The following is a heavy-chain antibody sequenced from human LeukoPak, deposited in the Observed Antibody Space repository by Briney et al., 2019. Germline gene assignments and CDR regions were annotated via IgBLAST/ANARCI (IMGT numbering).Heavy chain of an antibody. CDR2: ISYDGSNK. CDR1: GFTFSSYG. J-gene: IGHJ4*02. Sequence: PGRSLRLSCAASGFTFSSYGMHWVRQAPGKGLEWVAVISYDGSNKYYADSVKGRFTISRDNPKNTLYLQMNSLRAEDTAVYYCARYGDSLDYWGQGTLVTVSS. CDR3: ARYGDSLDY. D-gene: IGHD4-17*01. V-gene: IGHV3-30*03.